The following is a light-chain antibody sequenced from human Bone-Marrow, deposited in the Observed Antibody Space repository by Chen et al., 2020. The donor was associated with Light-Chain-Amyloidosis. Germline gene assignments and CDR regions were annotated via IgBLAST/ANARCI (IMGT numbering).Light chain of an antibody. CDR1: NIGSTS. V-gene: IGLV3-21*02. Sequence: SYVLNQPSSVSVAPGPAATIACGGNNIGSTSVPWYQQTPGQAPLLVVYDDSDRPSGIPERLSGSNSGNTATLTISRVEAGDEADYYCQVWDRSSDRPVFGGGTKLTVL. CDR3: QVWDRSSDRPV. J-gene: IGLJ3*02. CDR2: DDS.